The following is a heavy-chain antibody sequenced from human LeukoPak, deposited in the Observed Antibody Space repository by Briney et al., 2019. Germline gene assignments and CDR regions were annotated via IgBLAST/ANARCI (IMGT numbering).Heavy chain of an antibody. D-gene: IGHD3-10*01. CDR2: ISSRGGKT. Sequence: PGGALRLSCAASGFTFSSSGMHWVRQAPRKGLEYVSHISSRGGKTYYADSVKGRFIIFRDKSKNTLYLQMGSLRPEDMSVYYCARAGIRGAISDYCGQGTLVNVSS. CDR1: GFTFSSSG. V-gene: IGHV3-64*02. CDR3: ARAGIRGAISDY. J-gene: IGHJ4*02.